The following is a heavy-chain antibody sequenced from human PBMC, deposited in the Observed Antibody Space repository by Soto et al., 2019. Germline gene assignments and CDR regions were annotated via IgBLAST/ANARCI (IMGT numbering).Heavy chain of an antibody. Sequence: GGSLRLSCAASGFVFSDYVIHWVRQAPGRGLDWVAGIWYHGRDIFYTDSVKGRFTISRDNSKNTLYLQMNSLRAEDTAMYYCAKDPEYRTSSLRNYFEYWGQGTPVTVSS. CDR2: IWYHGRDI. D-gene: IGHD6-6*01. V-gene: IGHV3-33*03. J-gene: IGHJ4*02. CDR1: GFVFSDYV. CDR3: AKDPEYRTSSLRNYFEY.